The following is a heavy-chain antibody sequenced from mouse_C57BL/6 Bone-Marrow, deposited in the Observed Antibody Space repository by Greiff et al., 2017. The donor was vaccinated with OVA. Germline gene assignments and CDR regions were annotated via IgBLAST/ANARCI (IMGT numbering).Heavy chain of an antibody. D-gene: IGHD1-1*01. CDR1: GFNIKNTY. CDR2: IDPANGNT. CDR3: ARDYYGSSYPFAY. J-gene: IGHJ3*01. Sequence: VQLQQSVAELVRPGASVKLSCTASGFNIKNTYMHWVKQRPEPGLEWIGRIDPANGNTKYAPKFQGKATITADTSSNTAYLQLSSLTSEDTAIYYCARDYYGSSYPFAYWGQGTLVTVSA. V-gene: IGHV14-3*01.